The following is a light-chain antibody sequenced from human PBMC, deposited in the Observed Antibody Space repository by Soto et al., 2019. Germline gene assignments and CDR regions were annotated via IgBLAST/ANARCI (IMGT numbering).Light chain of an antibody. CDR3: QLYGSSPGVT. Sequence: EIVLTQSPGTLSLSPGERATLSCRASQSVSSSYLAWYQQKPGQAPRLLIYGASSRATGIPDRFSGSGSGTDFTLTISRLEPEDFAVYYCQLYGSSPGVTFGQGTRLEIK. J-gene: IGKJ5*01. V-gene: IGKV3-20*01. CDR2: GAS. CDR1: QSVSSSY.